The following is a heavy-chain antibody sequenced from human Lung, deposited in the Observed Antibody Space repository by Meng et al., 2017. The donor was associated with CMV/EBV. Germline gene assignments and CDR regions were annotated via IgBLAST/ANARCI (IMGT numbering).Heavy chain of an antibody. J-gene: IGHJ4*02. CDR2: ISSSSSYI. CDR3: AGFGHRNIWWLGIVGFDY. Sequence: ESLKISCAASGFTFSYYSMNWVRQAPGKGLEWVSSISSSSSYIYYADSVRGRFTISRDNAKNSLYLQMNSLRAEDTAVYYCAGFGHRNIWWLGIVGFDYWGQGTLVTVSS. D-gene: IGHD2-21*01. V-gene: IGHV3-21*01. CDR1: GFTFSYYS.